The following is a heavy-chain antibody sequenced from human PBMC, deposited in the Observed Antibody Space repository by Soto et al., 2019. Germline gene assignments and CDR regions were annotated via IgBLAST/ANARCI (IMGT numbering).Heavy chain of an antibody. CDR1: GGSISSYY. CDR3: ARGTPSPLIVRSSRGPWFDP. V-gene: IGHV4-59*08. D-gene: IGHD2-15*01. CDR2: MYYGGRT. J-gene: IGHJ5*02. Sequence: SETLSLTCPVSGGSISSYYWSWIRQPPGKGLEWIGYMYYGGRTNYNPSLKSRVTISVDTSKMQVSLKLSSVTAADTAVYFCARGTPSPLIVRSSRGPWFDPWGQGTLVTVSS.